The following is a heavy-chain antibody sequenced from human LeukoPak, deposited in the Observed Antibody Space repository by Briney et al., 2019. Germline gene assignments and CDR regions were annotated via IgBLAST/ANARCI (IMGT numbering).Heavy chain of an antibody. V-gene: IGHV1-46*01. CDR2: INPSGGST. J-gene: IGHJ6*03. Sequence: ASVKVSCKASGYTFTSYCMHWVRQAPGQGLEWMGIINPSGGSTSYAQKFQGRVTMTRDMSTSTVYMELSSLRSEDTAVYYCARVTRAHYMDVWGKGTAVTVSS. D-gene: IGHD2-2*01. CDR1: GYTFTSYC. CDR3: ARVTRAHYMDV.